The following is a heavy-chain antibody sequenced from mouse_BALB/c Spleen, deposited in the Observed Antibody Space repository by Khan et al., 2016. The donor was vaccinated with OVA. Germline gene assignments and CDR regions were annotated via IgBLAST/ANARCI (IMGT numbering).Heavy chain of an antibody. CDR3: ARDGARYNYAMDY. D-gene: IGHD1-1*02. Sequence: EVQLQESGPGLVKPSQSLYLTCTVTGYSITSDYAWNWIRQFPGNNLEWMGYISYSGSTTYNPDLKSRISLTRDTSKNQFFLQLNSVTTEDTATYYCARDGARYNYAMDYWGQGTSVTVSS. J-gene: IGHJ4*01. CDR1: GYSITSDYA. CDR2: ISYSGST. V-gene: IGHV3-2*02.